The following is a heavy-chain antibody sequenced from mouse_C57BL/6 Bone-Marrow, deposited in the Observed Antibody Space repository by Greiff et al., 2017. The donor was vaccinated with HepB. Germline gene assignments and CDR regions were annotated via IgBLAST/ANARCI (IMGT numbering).Heavy chain of an antibody. CDR3: TRRAYDYDVGFAY. J-gene: IGHJ3*01. CDR2: IRNKANNHAT. Sequence: EVKLQESGGGLVQPGGSMKLSCAASGFTFSDAWMDWVRQSPEKGLEWVAEIRNKANNHATYYAESVKGRFTISRDDSKSSVHLQMNSLRAEDTGIYYCTRRAYDYDVGFAYWGQGTLVTVSA. V-gene: IGHV6-6*01. D-gene: IGHD2-4*01. CDR1: GFTFSDAW.